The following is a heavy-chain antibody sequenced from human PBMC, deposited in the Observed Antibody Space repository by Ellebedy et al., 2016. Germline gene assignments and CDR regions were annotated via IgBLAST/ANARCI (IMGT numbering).Heavy chain of an antibody. CDR2: ICAAGHI. CDR3: VGDSSDHYWSFFDN. V-gene: IGHV4-4*07. Sequence: GSLRLXCAVSGGSFSSNCWSWIRQSAGKGLEWVGRICAAGHINYNPSLESRVTMSLDASKNQFSLSLGSVTAADTAMYYCVGDSSDHYWSFFDNWGQGTLVTVSS. CDR1: GGSFSSNC. J-gene: IGHJ4*02. D-gene: IGHD3-22*01.